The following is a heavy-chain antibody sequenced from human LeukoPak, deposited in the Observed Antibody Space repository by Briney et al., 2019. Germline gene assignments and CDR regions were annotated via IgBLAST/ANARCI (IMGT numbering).Heavy chain of an antibody. V-gene: IGHV3-30*02. CDR3: AKDGVRGDQLRYSDWWVASHYFDY. J-gene: IGHJ4*02. Sequence: PGGSLRLSCAASGFTFSSYGMHWVRQAPGKGLEWVAFIRYDGSNKYYADSVKGRFTISRDNSKNTLYLQMNSLRAEDTAVYYCAKDGVRGDQLRYSDWWVASHYFDYWGQGTLVTVSS. CDR1: GFTFSSYG. D-gene: IGHD3-9*01. CDR2: IRYDGSNK.